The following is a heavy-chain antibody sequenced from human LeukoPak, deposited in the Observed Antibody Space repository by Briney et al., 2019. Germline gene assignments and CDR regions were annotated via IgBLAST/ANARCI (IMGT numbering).Heavy chain of an antibody. CDR3: ARLQVHCGGDCYTRWFDP. CDR2: IYYSGST. D-gene: IGHD2-21*02. CDR1: GGSVSSYY. Sequence: PSETLSLTCTASGGSVSSYYWSWIPQPPGKGLEWIAYIYYSGSTKYNPSLKSRVTISLDGSKNQFSLKLRSVTAADTAVYYCARLQVHCGGDCYTRWFDPWGQGTLVTVSS. V-gene: IGHV4-59*08. J-gene: IGHJ5*02.